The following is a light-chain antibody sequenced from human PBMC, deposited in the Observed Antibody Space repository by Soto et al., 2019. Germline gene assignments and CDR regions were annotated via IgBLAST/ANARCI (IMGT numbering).Light chain of an antibody. CDR3: QQYGSSPLT. V-gene: IGKV3-20*01. Sequence: EIVLTQSPCTLSLSPGERATLSCRASQSVSSSYVAWYQQKPGQAPRLLIYVASSRATGIPDRFSGSGSGTDFTLTISRLEPEDFAVYYCQQYGSSPLTFGGGTKVESK. J-gene: IGKJ4*01. CDR1: QSVSSSY. CDR2: VAS.